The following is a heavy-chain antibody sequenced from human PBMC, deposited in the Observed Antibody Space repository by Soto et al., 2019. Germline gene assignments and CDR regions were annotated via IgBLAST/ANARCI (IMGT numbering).Heavy chain of an antibody. CDR1: GYTFTDYY. CDR2: INPYSGGT. J-gene: IGHJ6*02. V-gene: IGHV1-2*04. Sequence: DSVKVSCKASGYTFTDYYIHWVRQAPGQGLEWMGWINPYSGGTNYAQRFQGWVTMTRDTSISTAYMELSRLTSDDTAVYYCARTEYQFTMDVWGQGTTVTVS. CDR3: ARTEYQFTMDV. D-gene: IGHD2-2*01.